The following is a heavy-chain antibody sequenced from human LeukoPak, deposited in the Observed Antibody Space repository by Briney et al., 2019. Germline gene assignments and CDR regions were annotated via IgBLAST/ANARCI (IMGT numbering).Heavy chain of an antibody. CDR1: GYTFTGYY. J-gene: IGHJ4*02. D-gene: IGHD3-10*01. Sequence: ASVKVSCKASGYTFTGYYMHWVRQAPGQGLEWMGWINPNSGGTNYAQKFQGRVTMTRDTSISTAYMELSRLRSEDTAVYYCARDPTVWFGELLSWGQGTLVTVSS. CDR2: INPNSGGT. V-gene: IGHV1-2*02. CDR3: ARDPTVWFGELLS.